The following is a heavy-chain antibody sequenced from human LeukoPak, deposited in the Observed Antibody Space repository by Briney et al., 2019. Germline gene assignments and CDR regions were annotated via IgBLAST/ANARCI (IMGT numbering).Heavy chain of an antibody. J-gene: IGHJ6*03. V-gene: IGHV4-4*02. Sequence: PSGTLSLTCAVSGGSISSSNWWSWVRQPPGKGLEWIGEIYHSGSTNYNPSLKSRVTISVDKSKNQFSLKLSSVTAADTAVYYCARLGSGWYYYYYYMDVWGKGTTVTVSS. CDR2: IYHSGST. D-gene: IGHD6-19*01. CDR1: GGSISSSNW. CDR3: ARLGSGWYYYYYYMDV.